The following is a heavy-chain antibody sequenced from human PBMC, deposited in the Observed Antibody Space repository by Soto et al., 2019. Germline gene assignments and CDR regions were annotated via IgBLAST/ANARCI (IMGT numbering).Heavy chain of an antibody. CDR2: MYNTGST. V-gene: IGHV4-59*08. J-gene: IGHJ5*02. CDR1: GGSISRYY. Sequence: SETLSLTCTVSGGSISRYYWSWIRQPPGKGLEWIGYMYNTGSTVYNPPFKSRVTISVDTSKNQFSLKLSSVTAADTAVYYCARNPYEGWSGYHMINSFDPWGQGTRVSVAS. CDR3: ARNPYEGWSGYHMINSFDP. D-gene: IGHD3-3*01.